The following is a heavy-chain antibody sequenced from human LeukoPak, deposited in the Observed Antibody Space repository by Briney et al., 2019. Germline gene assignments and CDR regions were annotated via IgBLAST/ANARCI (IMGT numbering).Heavy chain of an antibody. Sequence: NPSETLSLTCTLSGGSVSTGSSYWSWIRQPPGKGLEWIGYIYYAGSLNYNPSLKSRVTISVDTSKNQFSLRLSSMTAADTAVYYCARDFYGGNYQVIDYWGQGTLVTVSS. J-gene: IGHJ4*02. CDR3: ARDFYGGNYQVIDY. D-gene: IGHD4/OR15-4a*01. CDR2: IYYAGSL. CDR1: GGSVSTGSSY. V-gene: IGHV4-61*01.